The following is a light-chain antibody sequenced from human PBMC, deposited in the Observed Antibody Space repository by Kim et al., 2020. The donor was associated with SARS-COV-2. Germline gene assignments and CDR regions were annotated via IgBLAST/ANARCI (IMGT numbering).Light chain of an antibody. CDR3: QQYDNLPLT. CDR2: DAS. CDR1: HDINNY. V-gene: IGKV1-33*01. Sequence: DIQMTQSPSSLSAFVGDRVTITCQASHDINNYLHWYQQKPGKAPKLLIYDASTLETGVPSRFSGGGSGTDFTFTISSLQPEDTATYYCQQYDNLPLTFGGGTKVDIK. J-gene: IGKJ4*01.